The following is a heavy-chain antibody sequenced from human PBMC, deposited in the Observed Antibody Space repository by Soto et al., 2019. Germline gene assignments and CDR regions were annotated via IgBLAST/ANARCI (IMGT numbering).Heavy chain of an antibody. Sequence: ASVKVSCKASGFTFTSSAVQWVRQARGQRLDWIGWIVVGSGNTNYAQKFQERVTITRDMSTSTAYMELSSLRSEDTAVYYCAADAPAGSSGYYLQFDYWGQGTLVTVSS. CDR1: GFTFTSSA. V-gene: IGHV1-58*01. J-gene: IGHJ4*02. D-gene: IGHD3-22*01. CDR2: IVVGSGNT. CDR3: AADAPAGSSGYYLQFDY.